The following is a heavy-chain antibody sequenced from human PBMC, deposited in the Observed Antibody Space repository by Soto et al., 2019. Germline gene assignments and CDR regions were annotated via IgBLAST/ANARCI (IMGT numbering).Heavy chain of an antibody. CDR1: GFTFSNYW. CDR3: ARAVRSGSYPYYYYGMGV. J-gene: IGHJ6*02. Sequence: EVQVVESGGGLVQPGGSLRLSCAASGFTFSNYWIHWVRQAPGKGLVWVSRINSDGTSTSYADSVKGRFTISRDNAKNTLYLQMNSLRVEDTAVYYCARAVRSGSYPYYYYGMGVWGQGTTVTVSS. D-gene: IGHD3-10*01. V-gene: IGHV3-74*01. CDR2: INSDGTST.